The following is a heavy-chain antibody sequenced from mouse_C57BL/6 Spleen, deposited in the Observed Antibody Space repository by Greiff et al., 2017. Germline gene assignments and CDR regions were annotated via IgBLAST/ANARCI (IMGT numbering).Heavy chain of an antibody. Sequence: VQPQQSGAELVRPGASVTLSCKASGYTFTDYEMHWVKQTPVHGLEWIGAIDPETGGTAYNQKFKGKAILTADKSSSTAYMGLRSLTSEDSAVYYCTRWGITSYAMDYWGQGTSVTVSS. CDR2: IDPETGGT. CDR1: GYTFTDYE. J-gene: IGHJ4*01. CDR3: TRWGITSYAMDY. D-gene: IGHD1-2*01. V-gene: IGHV1-15*01.